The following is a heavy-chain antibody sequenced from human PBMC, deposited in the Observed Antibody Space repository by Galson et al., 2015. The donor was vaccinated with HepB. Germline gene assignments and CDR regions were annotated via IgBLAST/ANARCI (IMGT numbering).Heavy chain of an antibody. CDR1: GYTFTGYY. V-gene: IGHV1-2*02. CDR2: INPNSGGT. J-gene: IGHJ3*02. CDR3: ARGRRVVEMATIRKGGAFDI. D-gene: IGHD5-24*01. Sequence: SVKVSCKASGYTFTGYYMHWVRQAPGQGLEWMGWINPNSGGTNYAQKFQGRVTMTRDTSISTAYMELSRLRSDDTAVYYCARGRRVVEMATIRKGGAFDIWGQGTMVTVSS.